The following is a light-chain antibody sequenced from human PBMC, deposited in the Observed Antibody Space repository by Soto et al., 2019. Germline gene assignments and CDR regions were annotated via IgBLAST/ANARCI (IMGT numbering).Light chain of an antibody. CDR3: AAWDDSVSGWV. CDR1: SSNIGTSS. V-gene: IGLV1-44*01. Sequence: QSVLAQPTSASGTPGQRVSISCSGSSSNIGTSSVNWYQHVPGAAPQLLIYSNDQRPLEVPDRFSGSKSGTAASLALSGLGSDDEGDYYCAAWDDSVSGWVFGGGTQLTVL. J-gene: IGLJ3*02. CDR2: SND.